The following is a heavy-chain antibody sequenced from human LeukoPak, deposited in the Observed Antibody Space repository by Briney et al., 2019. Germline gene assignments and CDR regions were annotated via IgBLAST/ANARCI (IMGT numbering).Heavy chain of an antibody. V-gene: IGHV3-7*01. J-gene: IGHJ3*02. CDR2: IKQDGSEK. CDR3: ARVKGIAAERWWSLAFDI. CDR1: GFTFSSHW. Sequence: PGGSLRLSCAAPGFTFSSHWRSWVRQAPGKGLEWVANIKQDGSEKYYVDSVKGRITISRDNVKNSLYLKMNSLRAEDTAVYYCARVKGIAAERWWSLAFDIWGQGTMVTVSS. D-gene: IGHD6-13*01.